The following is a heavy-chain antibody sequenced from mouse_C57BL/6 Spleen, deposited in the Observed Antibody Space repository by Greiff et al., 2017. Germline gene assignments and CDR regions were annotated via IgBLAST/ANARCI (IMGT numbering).Heavy chain of an antibody. V-gene: IGHV1-4*01. D-gene: IGHD1-1*01. CDR2: INPSSGYT. CDR3: AKSYYYGSSYVAY. J-gene: IGHJ3*01. CDR1: GFTFTSYT. Sequence: QVQLQQSGAELARPGASVKMSCTASGFTFTSYTMHWVQQRPGQGLEWIGYINPSSGYTKYNQKFKDKATLTADKASSTAYLQLSSLTSEDSAVYYCAKSYYYGSSYVAYWGKGTLVTVSA.